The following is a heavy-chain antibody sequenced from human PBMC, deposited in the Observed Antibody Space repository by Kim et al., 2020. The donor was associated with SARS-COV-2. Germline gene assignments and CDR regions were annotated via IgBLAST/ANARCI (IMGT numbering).Heavy chain of an antibody. V-gene: IGHV3-11*04. Sequence: DSVKGRFALSKDNAKDSLYRQMNSLRADETAVYYCARDSTPSDYYYGMDVWGQGTTVTVSS. J-gene: IGHJ6*02. CDR3: ARDSTPSDYYYGMDV.